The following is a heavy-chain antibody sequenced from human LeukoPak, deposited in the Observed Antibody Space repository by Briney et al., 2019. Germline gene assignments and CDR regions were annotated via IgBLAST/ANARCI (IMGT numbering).Heavy chain of an antibody. Sequence: SQTLSLTCTVSGGSISSGGYYWSWIRQHPGKVLEWIGYIYYSGSTYYNPSLKSRVTISVDTSKNQFSLKLSSVTAADTAVYYCARAHLGWFDPWGQGTLVAVSS. D-gene: IGHD7-27*01. CDR2: IYYSGST. J-gene: IGHJ5*02. CDR1: GGSISSGGYY. V-gene: IGHV4-31*03. CDR3: ARAHLGWFDP.